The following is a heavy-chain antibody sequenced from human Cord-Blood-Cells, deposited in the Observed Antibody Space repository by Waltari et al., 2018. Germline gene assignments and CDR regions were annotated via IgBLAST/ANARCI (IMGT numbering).Heavy chain of an antibody. CDR2: RSNDGSNK. J-gene: IGHJ4*02. CDR1: GFTFSSYA. D-gene: IGHD3-16*02. V-gene: IGHV3-30-3*01. CDR3: ARDTGYSLDY. Sequence: QVQLVESGGGVVQPGRSLRLSCAASGFTFSSYAMHWVRQAPGKGLDWVAVRSNDGSNKYYADSVKGRFTIARDNSKITLYLQMISLRAEDTAVYYCARDTGYSLDYWGQGTLVTVSS.